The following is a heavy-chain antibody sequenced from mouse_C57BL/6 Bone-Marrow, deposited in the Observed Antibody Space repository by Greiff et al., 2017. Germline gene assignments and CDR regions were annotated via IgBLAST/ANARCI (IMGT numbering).Heavy chain of an antibody. CDR1: GYAFSSSW. D-gene: IGHD5-5*01. V-gene: IGHV1-82*01. CDR2: IYPGDGDT. Sequence: QVQLKESGPELVKPGASVKISCKASGYAFSSSWMNWVKQRPGKGLGWIGRIYPGDGDTNYNGKFKGKATLTADKSSSTAYMQLSSLTSEDSAVYFCARSYLYYAMDYWGQGTSVTVSS. CDR3: ARSYLYYAMDY. J-gene: IGHJ4*01.